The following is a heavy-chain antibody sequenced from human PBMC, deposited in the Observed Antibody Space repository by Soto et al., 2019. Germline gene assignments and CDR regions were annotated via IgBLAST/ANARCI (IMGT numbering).Heavy chain of an antibody. J-gene: IGHJ4*02. Sequence: QVQLQESGPGLVKPSGTLSLTCAVSGGSISTSNWWSWVRQPPGKGLEWIGEVYRTGSTTYNPSLESRLTIPVAKSKNQFSLKLTSVPAADTAVYYCARARATIAAAAIFDCWGQGTLVTVSS. CDR2: VYRTGST. CDR3: ARARATIAAAAIFDC. V-gene: IGHV4-4*02. D-gene: IGHD6-13*01. CDR1: GGSISTSNW.